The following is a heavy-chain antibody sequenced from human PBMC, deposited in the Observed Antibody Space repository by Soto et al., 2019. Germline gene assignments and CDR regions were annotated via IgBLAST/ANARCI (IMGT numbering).Heavy chain of an antibody. CDR3: ARMGFGGWFGELFPWYYYYGMDV. CDR1: GDSISRGNW. CDR2: IHHSGST. D-gene: IGHD3-10*01. V-gene: IGHV4-4*02. J-gene: IGHJ6*02. Sequence: LENPFPTCAVSGDSISRGNWGIWVRQPPGEGVGWVGEIHHSGSTYYNLSLKSRITMSVDTSKNQFYLKLSSVTAADTAVYYCARMGFGGWFGELFPWYYYYGMDVWGQGTTVTVSS.